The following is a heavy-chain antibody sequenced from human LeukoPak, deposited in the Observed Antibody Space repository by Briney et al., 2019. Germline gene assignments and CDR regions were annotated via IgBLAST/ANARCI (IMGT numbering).Heavy chain of an antibody. CDR3: SKGQYYFDY. CDR2: ISPSGGTT. J-gene: IGHJ4*02. CDR1: GLSFRTYV. V-gene: IGHV3-23*01. Sequence: LAGGSLRLSCGATGLSFRTYVMTWVRQAPGKGLEWVSSISPSGGTTFYADAVKGRFTISRDNSMSTLYLHISSPRAEDTAVYFCSKGQYYFDYCGQGTLVTVSS.